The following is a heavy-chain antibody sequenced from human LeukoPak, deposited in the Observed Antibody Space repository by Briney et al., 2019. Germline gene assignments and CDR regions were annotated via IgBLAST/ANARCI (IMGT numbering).Heavy chain of an antibody. Sequence: SETLSLTCAVYGGSFSGYYWSWICQPPGKGLEWMGEINLSDSTNSNPSLKSRVTKSVDTSKNQFSLKLSSVTAADTAVYYCARARMTMVRGVISRHPFYYWGEGALVTVSS. D-gene: IGHD3-10*01. CDR1: GGSFSGYY. J-gene: IGHJ4*02. V-gene: IGHV4-34*01. CDR2: INLSDST. CDR3: ARARMTMVRGVISRHPFYY.